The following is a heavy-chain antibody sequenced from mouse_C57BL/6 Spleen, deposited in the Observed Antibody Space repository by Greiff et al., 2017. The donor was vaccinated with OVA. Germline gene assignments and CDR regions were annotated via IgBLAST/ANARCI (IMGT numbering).Heavy chain of an antibody. D-gene: IGHD1-1*01. CDR3: ARHDYYGSSYDWYFDV. Sequence: EVKLMESEGGLVQPGSSMKLSCTASGFTFSDYYMAWVRQVPEKGLEWVANINYDGSSTYYLDSLKSRFIISRDNAKNILYLQMSSLKSEDTATYYCARHDYYGSSYDWYFDVWGTGTTVTVSS. J-gene: IGHJ1*03. V-gene: IGHV5-16*01. CDR1: GFTFSDYY. CDR2: INYDGSST.